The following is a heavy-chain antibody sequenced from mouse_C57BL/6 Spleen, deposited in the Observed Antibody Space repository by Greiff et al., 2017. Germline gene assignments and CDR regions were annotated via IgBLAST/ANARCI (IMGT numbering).Heavy chain of an antibody. J-gene: IGHJ1*03. CDR2: INPSSGYT. CDR3: AIPGNGYFDV. CDR1: GYTFTSYW. Sequence: QVQLPQSGAELAKPGASVKLSCKASGYTFTSYWMHWGKQRPGQGLEWIGYINPSSGYTKYNQKFKDKATLTADKSSSTAYMQLSSLTYEDSAVYYCAIPGNGYFDVWGTGTTVTVSS. V-gene: IGHV1-7*01. D-gene: IGHD2-1*01.